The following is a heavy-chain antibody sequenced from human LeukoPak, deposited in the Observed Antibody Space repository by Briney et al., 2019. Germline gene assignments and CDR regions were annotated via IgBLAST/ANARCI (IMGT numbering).Heavy chain of an antibody. V-gene: IGHV3-23*01. CDR2: ISGSGGST. D-gene: IGHD3-9*01. CDR1: GSTFSSYA. CDR3: AKDLDFLTATFDY. Sequence: GGSLRLSCAASGSTFSSYAMSWVRQAPGKGLEWVSAISGSGGSTYYADSVKGRFTISRDNSKNTLYLQMNSLRAEDTAVYYCAKDLDFLTATFDYWGQGTLVTVSS. J-gene: IGHJ4*02.